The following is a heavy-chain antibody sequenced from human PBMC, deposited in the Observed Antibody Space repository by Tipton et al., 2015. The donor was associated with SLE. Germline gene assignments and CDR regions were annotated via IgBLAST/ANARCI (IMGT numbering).Heavy chain of an antibody. CDR3: AREITISAVLIGMDV. Sequence: QLVQSGAEVMKPGASVKVSCKASGYTFTSYGISWVRQATGQGLEWMGWMSPNVGNRGYAQKFQGRVTLTTDTSTSTTYLALRSPRSDDTAVYYCAREITISAVLIGMDVWGQGTTVTVSS. J-gene: IGHJ6*02. CDR1: GYTFTSYG. CDR2: MSPNVGNR. D-gene: IGHD3-3*01. V-gene: IGHV1-18*01.